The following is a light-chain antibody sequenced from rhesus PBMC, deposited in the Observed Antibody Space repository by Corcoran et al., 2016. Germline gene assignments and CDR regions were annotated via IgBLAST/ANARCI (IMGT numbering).Light chain of an antibody. CDR2: AAS. Sequence: DIQMSQSPSSLSASLGDKVTITCRPSQDISNALVWYQQKPGKAPKFLIYAASTLESGVPSRFSGSRSGTDFTLTISSLQPEDFATYYCQQGYSAPLTFGGGTKVDLK. J-gene: IGKJ4*01. V-gene: IGKV1-33*02. CDR1: QDISNA. CDR3: QQGYSAPLT.